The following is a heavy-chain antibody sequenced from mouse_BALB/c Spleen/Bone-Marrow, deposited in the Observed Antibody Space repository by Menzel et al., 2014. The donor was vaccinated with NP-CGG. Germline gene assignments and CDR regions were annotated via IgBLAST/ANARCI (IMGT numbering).Heavy chain of an antibody. V-gene: IGHV7-3*02. J-gene: IGHJ4*01. CDR1: GFTSIDYY. CDR3: ARETGYAYGNFAMDY. CDR2: IRNRANGYTT. Sequence: DVHLVESGGGLVQPGGSLRLSCEASGFTSIDYYMTWVRQPPGKALEWLGFIRNRANGYTTEYSASVKGRFTISRDISQSIFYLQMNTLRAEDSATYYCARETGYAYGNFAMDYWGQGNSVTVSS. D-gene: IGHD2-1*01.